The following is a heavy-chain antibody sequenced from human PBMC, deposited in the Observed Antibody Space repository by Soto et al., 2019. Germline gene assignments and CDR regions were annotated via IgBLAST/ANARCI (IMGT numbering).Heavy chain of an antibody. D-gene: IGHD1-7*01. CDR2: IYHSGSP. J-gene: IGHJ4*02. V-gene: IGHV4-31*11. CDR1: GDTISTGGYT. CDR3: ASLRTYYFDY. Sequence: SETLSLTCDVSGDTISTGGYTWAWIRQQPGKALEWIGYIYHSGSPYYNPSLKSRVTISVDTSKNQFSLKLSSVTAADTAVYYCASLRTYYFDYWGQGTLVTVSS.